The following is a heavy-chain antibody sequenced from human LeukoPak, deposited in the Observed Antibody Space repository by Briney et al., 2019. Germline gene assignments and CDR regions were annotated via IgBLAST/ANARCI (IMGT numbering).Heavy chain of an antibody. CDR1: GGSISSYY. Sequence: AETLSLTCTVSGGSISSYYWSWIRQPPGKGLEGIGYIYYSGSTNYNPSLKSRVTITVDTSKNQFSLKLSSVTAADTAVYYCARGTLYVWGSYRYGAFDIWGQGTMVTVSS. D-gene: IGHD3-16*02. J-gene: IGHJ3*02. CDR2: IYYSGST. V-gene: IGHV4-59*01. CDR3: ARGTLYVWGSYRYGAFDI.